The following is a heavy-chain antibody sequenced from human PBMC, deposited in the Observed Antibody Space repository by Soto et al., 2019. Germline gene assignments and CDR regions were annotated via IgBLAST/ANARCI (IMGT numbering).Heavy chain of an antibody. CDR2: ISGSGGST. CDR1: GFTFSSYA. J-gene: IGHJ4*02. D-gene: IGHD6-19*01. CDR3: AKDSGSGWYGNYYFDY. V-gene: IGHV3-23*01. Sequence: HPGGSLRLSCAASGFTFSSYAMSWVRQAPGKGLEWVSAISGSGGSTYYADSVKGRFTISRDNSKNTLYLQMNSLRAEDTAVYYCAKDSGSGWYGNYYFDYWGQGTLVTVSS.